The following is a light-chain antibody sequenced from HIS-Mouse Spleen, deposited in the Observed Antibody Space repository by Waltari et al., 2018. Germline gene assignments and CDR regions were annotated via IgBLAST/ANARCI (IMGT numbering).Light chain of an antibody. CDR1: HIGSKS. CDR2: DDS. CDR3: QVWDSSSDHVV. V-gene: IGLV3-21*03. J-gene: IGLJ2*01. Sequence: SYVLTQPPSVSVAPGKTARLTCRGNHIGSKSVNWYQQKPGQAPVLVVYDDSDRPSGIPERFSGSNSGNTATLTISRVEAGDEADYYCQVWDSSSDHVVFGGGTKLTVL.